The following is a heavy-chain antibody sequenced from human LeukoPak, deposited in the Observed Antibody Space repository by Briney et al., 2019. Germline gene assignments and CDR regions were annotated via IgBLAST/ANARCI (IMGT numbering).Heavy chain of an antibody. CDR1: GGTFSSYA. CDR2: IIPILGIA. J-gene: IGHJ6*02. V-gene: IGHV1-69*04. D-gene: IGHD2-2*01. Sequence: SVTVSCKAPGGTFSSYAISWVRQAPGQGLEWMGRIIPILGIANYAQKFQGRVTITADKSTSTAYMELSSLRSEDTAVYYCARDQPHYYGMDVWGQGTTVTVSS. CDR3: ARDQPHYYGMDV.